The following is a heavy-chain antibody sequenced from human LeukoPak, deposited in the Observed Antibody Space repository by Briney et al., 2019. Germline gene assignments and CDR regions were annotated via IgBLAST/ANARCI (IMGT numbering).Heavy chain of an antibody. CDR1: GFTFSSYT. CDR3: AKDGVAGYDFWSGYRGHFDY. CDR2: ISSTSTYI. V-gene: IGHV3-21*04. D-gene: IGHD3-3*01. J-gene: IGHJ4*02. Sequence: GGSLRLSCTASGFTFSSYTMNWVRQAPGKGLEWVSSISSTSTYIHDADSVKGRFTVFRDNANKSLYLQMNSLRAEDTAVYYCAKDGVAGYDFWSGYRGHFDYWGQGTLVTVSS.